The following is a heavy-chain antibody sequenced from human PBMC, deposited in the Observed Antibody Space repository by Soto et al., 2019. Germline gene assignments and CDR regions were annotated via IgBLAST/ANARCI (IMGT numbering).Heavy chain of an antibody. CDR3: APSGPPKLYCSGGSCYQYDTHSPFDNWFDP. Sequence: EVQLLESGGGLVQPGGSLRLSCAASGFTFSSYAMSWVRQAPGKGLEWVSAISGSGGSTYYADSVKGRFTISRDNSKNTLYLQMNSLRAEDTAVYYCAPSGPPKLYCSGGSCYQYDTHSPFDNWFDPWGQGTLVTVSS. CDR2: ISGSGGST. D-gene: IGHD2-15*01. J-gene: IGHJ5*02. V-gene: IGHV3-23*01. CDR1: GFTFSSYA.